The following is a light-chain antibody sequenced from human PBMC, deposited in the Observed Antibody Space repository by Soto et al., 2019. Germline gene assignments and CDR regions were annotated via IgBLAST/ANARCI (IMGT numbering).Light chain of an antibody. J-gene: IGKJ4*01. CDR1: QSISSY. V-gene: IGKV1-39*01. CDR2: AAS. CDR3: QQSYIPLT. Sequence: DIQMTQSPSSLSASVGDRVTITCRASQSISSYLNWYQQKPGKAPKLLIYAASSLQSGVPSRFSGSGSGTDFTLTISSLQPEDFATYYCQQSYIPLTFGGGTKVDIK.